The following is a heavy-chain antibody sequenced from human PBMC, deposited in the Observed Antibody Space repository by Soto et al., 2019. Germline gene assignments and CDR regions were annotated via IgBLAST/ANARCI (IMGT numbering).Heavy chain of an antibody. CDR1: AVSISRGGYY. J-gene: IGHJ5*02. CDR2: IYYSGST. CDR3: ARRRRLLHLGELSPQGSDP. V-gene: IGHV4-31*03. Sequence: SETLSLTSTFSAVSISRGGYYWSWIRQHPGKGLEWIGYIYYSGSTYYNPPLKSRVTISVDTSKNQFSLKLSSVTAADTAVYYCARRRRLLHLGELSPQGSDPWGQGTLVTVSS. D-gene: IGHD3-16*02.